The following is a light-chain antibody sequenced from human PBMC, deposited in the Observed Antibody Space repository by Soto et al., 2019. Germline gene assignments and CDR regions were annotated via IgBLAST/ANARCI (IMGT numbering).Light chain of an antibody. V-gene: IGLV1-40*01. Sequence: QSVLTQPPSVSGAPGQRVTISCTGSSSNIGATYDVHWYQHLPGTAPKLLIYGNNNRPSGVPERFSGSKSGTSASLAITGLQAEDEADYYCQSYDSSLSGYVVFGGGTKVTVL. CDR1: SSNIGATYD. J-gene: IGLJ2*01. CDR2: GNN. CDR3: QSYDSSLSGYVV.